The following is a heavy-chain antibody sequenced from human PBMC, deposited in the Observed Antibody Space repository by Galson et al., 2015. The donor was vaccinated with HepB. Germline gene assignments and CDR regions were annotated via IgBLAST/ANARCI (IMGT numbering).Heavy chain of an antibody. Sequence: SLRLSCAAFGFTFNKYWMTWVRQAPGKGLEWVANIKEDGNEIHYVDSVKGRFTISRDNAKNSLFLQMNSLRVEDTAIYYCARDTVVVVPAATRDVEDEDYHYYGLDVWGPGTTVTVSS. CDR1: GFTFNKYW. CDR3: ARDTVVVVPAATRDVEDEDYHYYGLDV. V-gene: IGHV3-7*01. D-gene: IGHD2-2*01. CDR2: IKEDGNEI. J-gene: IGHJ6*02.